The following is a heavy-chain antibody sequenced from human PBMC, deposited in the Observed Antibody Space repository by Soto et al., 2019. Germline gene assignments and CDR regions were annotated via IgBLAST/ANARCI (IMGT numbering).Heavy chain of an antibody. CDR2: NYHSGNP. J-gene: IGHJ3*02. Sequence: KPSELLSHTCHVYGGSNSCTNGCSWPRQSPGKGLNWIAENYHSGNPNHDPSLRSRLNISVDRSKNQFSLKLTSVTASDTAVYYCARLRRTTNDACVIGGPGTMFTV. CDR3: ARLRRTTNDACVI. D-gene: IGHD1-1*01. V-gene: IGHV4-4*02. CDR1: GGSNSCTNG.